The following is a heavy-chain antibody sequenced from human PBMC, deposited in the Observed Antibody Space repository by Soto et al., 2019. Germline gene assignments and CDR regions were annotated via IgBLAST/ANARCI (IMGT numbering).Heavy chain of an antibody. CDR1: GFSLNERAVG. J-gene: IGHJ4*02. D-gene: IGHD6-19*01. CDR2: TYWDDDN. CDR3: AHGSGWLFDY. V-gene: IGHV2-5*02. Sequence: QITLEESGPTLVKPTQTLTLTCTFSGFSLNERAVGVGWIRQPPGKALEWLAFTYWDDDNHYSPSLKNRLTITKYTSKNQVGLTKTNTDPADTATYYCAHGSGWLFDYWGQGTQVTVSS.